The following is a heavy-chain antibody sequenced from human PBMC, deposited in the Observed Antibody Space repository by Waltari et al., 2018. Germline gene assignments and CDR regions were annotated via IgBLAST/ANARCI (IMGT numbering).Heavy chain of an antibody. J-gene: IGHJ6*02. V-gene: IGHV1-69*02. Sequence: QVQLVQSGAEVKKPGSSVKVSCKASGSTFSSYTLSWVRQAPGQGLEWMGRIIPILGIANYAQKFQGRVTITADKSTSTAYMELSSLRSEDTAVYYCARVSGYYDSSGYPDYGMDVWGQGTTVTVSS. D-gene: IGHD3-22*01. CDR1: GSTFSSYT. CDR2: IIPILGIA. CDR3: ARVSGYYDSSGYPDYGMDV.